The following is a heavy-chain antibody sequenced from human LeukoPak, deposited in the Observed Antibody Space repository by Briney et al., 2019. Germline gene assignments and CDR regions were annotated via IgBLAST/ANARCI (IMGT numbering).Heavy chain of an antibody. Sequence: PSETLSLTCTVSGGSISSYYWSWIRQPAGKGLEWIGRIYTSGSTNYNPSLKSRVTMSVDTSKNQFSLKLSSVTAADTAVYYCARWDGYCSSTSCYDAFDIWGQGTMVTVSS. CDR1: GGSISSYY. V-gene: IGHV4-4*07. CDR2: IYTSGST. CDR3: ARWDGYCSSTSCYDAFDI. J-gene: IGHJ3*02. D-gene: IGHD2-2*01.